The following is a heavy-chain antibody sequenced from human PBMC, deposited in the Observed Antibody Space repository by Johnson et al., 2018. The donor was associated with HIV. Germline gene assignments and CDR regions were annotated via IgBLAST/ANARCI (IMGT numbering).Heavy chain of an antibody. CDR2: IYSGGST. Sequence: VQLVESGGGLVQPGGSLRLSCAASGFTVSSNYMSWVRQAPGKGLEWVSVIYSGGSTYYADSVKGRFTISRDNSKNTLYLQMNSLRAEDTAVYYCARERGEGGSYYSFRRDAFDIWGQGTMVTVSS. CDR3: ARERGEGGSYYSFRRDAFDI. CDR1: GFTVSSNY. J-gene: IGHJ3*02. V-gene: IGHV3-66*02. D-gene: IGHD1-26*01.